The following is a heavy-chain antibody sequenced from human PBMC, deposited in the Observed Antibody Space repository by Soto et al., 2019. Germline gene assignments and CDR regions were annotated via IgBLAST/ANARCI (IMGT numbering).Heavy chain of an antibody. D-gene: IGHD3-10*01. V-gene: IGHV3-53*01. CDR1: GFTVSNNY. CDR2: IYSGGYT. Sequence: EVQLVESGGGLIQPGGSLRLSCAVSGFTVSNNYMSWVRQAPGKGLEGVSVIYSGGYTAYGDSVKGRFTISRDNSKNTLFLQINRPGADDPPVFYGGAHPGGGGYWGQGTLVTVSS. J-gene: IGHJ4*02. CDR3: GAHPGGGGY.